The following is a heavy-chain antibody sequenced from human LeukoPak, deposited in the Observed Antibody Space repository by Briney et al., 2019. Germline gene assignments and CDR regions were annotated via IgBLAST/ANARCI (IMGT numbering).Heavy chain of an antibody. D-gene: IGHD3-9*01. CDR3: ARGRVEILTGYYLY. J-gene: IGHJ4*02. V-gene: IGHV1-2*02. Sequence: ASVKVSCKASGYTFTGYYMHWVRQAPGQGLEWMGWINPDSGGTNYAQKFQGRVTMTRDTSISTAYMELSRLRSDDTAVYYCARGRVEILTGYYLYWGQGTLVTVSS. CDR1: GYTFTGYY. CDR2: INPDSGGT.